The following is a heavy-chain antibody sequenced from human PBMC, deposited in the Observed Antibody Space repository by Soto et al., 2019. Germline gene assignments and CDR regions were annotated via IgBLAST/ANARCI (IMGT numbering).Heavy chain of an antibody. V-gene: IGHV1-8*01. CDR2: MNPNSGNT. CDR3: ARSIVVVSWFDP. Sequence: GASVKVSCKASGYTFTSYDINWVRQATGQGLEWMGRMNPNSGNTSYAQKFQGRVTITRNTSTSTAYMELSSLRSEDTAVYYCARSIVVVSWFDPWGQGTLVTVSS. J-gene: IGHJ5*02. D-gene: IGHD2-2*01. CDR1: GYTFTSYD.